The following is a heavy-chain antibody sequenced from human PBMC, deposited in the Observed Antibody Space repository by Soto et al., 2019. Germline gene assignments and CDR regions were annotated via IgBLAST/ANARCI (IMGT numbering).Heavy chain of an antibody. Sequence: EVHLLESGGGLVQPGSSLRLSCAASGFTFSNYALSWVRQAPGKGLEWVSTISSTGDNTYYADSVKGRFTIARDNSKNTLYLQMDSLRVEDTAIYFCAKDPDAVLVPVATSFDYWGQGTLLTVSS. CDR3: AKDPDAVLVPVATSFDY. V-gene: IGHV3-23*01. CDR1: GFTFSNYA. CDR2: ISSTGDNT. D-gene: IGHD2-2*01. J-gene: IGHJ4*02.